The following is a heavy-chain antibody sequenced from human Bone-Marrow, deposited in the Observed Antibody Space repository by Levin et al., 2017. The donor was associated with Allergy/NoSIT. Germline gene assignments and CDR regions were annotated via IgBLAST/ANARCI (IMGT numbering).Heavy chain of an antibody. J-gene: IGHJ6*03. CDR2: LRKIFYGGKT. CDR3: SRWITVIDYYYYYYMDV. Sequence: GESLKISCAASGFTFGDYGFSWVRQAPGRGLGGVAFLRKIFYGGKTEYSAAGKGRFPIQRDDSKSIAYLQMNSLRTEDTAVYYCSRWITVIDYYYYYYMDVWGEGTTVTVSS. CDR1: GFTFGDYG. V-gene: IGHV3-49*04. D-gene: IGHD3-16*01.